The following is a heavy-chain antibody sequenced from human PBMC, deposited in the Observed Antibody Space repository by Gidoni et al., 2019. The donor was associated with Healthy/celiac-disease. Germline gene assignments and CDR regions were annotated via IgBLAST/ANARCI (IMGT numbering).Heavy chain of an antibody. Sequence: QVQLVQSGAAVKKPGSSVKVSCKASGGTFSRYSISWVRQAPGQGLAWMGGIIPIFGTANYAQKFQGRVTITADESTSTAYMELSSLRSEDTAVYYCAREARPYCSSTSCYVGFDPWGQGTLVTVSS. J-gene: IGHJ5*02. CDR1: GGTFSRYS. CDR2: IIPIFGTA. V-gene: IGHV1-69*01. D-gene: IGHD2-2*01. CDR3: AREARPYCSSTSCYVGFDP.